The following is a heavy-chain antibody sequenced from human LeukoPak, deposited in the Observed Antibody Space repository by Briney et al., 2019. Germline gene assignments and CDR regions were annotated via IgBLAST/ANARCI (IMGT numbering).Heavy chain of an antibody. D-gene: IGHD3-10*01. Sequence: PSETLSLTCTVSGGSISSYYWSWIRQPAGKGLEWIGRIYTSGSTNYNPSLKSRVTISVDKSKNQFSLKLSSVTAADTAVYYCARITYYYGSGSSEVDYWGQGTLVTVSS. CDR2: IYTSGST. V-gene: IGHV4-4*07. CDR1: GGSISSYY. J-gene: IGHJ4*02. CDR3: ARITYYYGSGSSEVDY.